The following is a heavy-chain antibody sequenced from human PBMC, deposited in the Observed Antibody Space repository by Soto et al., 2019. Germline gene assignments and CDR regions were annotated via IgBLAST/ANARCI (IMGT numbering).Heavy chain of an antibody. J-gene: IGHJ4*02. CDR3: AKARMGDRSSFDY. D-gene: IGHD3-16*01. Sequence: GGSLRLSCAASGFTFSSYAMGWVRPAPGKGLEWVSSISVSGGSTYYAESLRGRLSISRDKSKKSLYLQMNSLRDKDTAVYYCAKARMGDRSSFDYWGPGTLVTVSS. CDR2: ISVSGGST. CDR1: GFTFSSYA. V-gene: IGHV3-23*01.